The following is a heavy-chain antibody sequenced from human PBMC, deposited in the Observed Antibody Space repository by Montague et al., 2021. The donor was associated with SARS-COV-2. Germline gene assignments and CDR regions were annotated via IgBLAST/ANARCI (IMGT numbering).Heavy chain of an antibody. D-gene: IGHD3-10*01. V-gene: IGHV4-59*01. Sequence: SETLSLTCTVSGASITDFYWSWIRQPPGKGLQWVGYVHHSGITNYNPSLKSRVTISIDTPKSRFSLNLRSVTAADTAVYFCARITEVLPFDFWGRGTLVSVSS. CDR3: ARITEVLPFDF. J-gene: IGHJ4*02. CDR1: GASITDFY. CDR2: VHHSGIT.